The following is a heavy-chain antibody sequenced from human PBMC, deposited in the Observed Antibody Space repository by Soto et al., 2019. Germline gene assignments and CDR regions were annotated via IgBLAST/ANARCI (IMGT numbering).Heavy chain of an antibody. CDR1: GFTFDDYA. CDR3: AKVISDGWSKGDAFDI. V-gene: IGHV3-9*01. J-gene: IGHJ3*02. D-gene: IGHD6-19*01. Sequence: GGSLRLSCAASGFTFDDYAMHWVRQAPGKGLEWVSGISWNSGTIDYADSVKGRFTISRDNAKNSLYLQMNSLRAEDAALYYCAKVISDGWSKGDAFDIWGQGTMVTVSS. CDR2: ISWNSGTI.